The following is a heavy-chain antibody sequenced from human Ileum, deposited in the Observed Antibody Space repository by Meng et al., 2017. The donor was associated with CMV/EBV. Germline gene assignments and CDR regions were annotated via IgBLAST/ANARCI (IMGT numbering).Heavy chain of an antibody. CDR3: AKDRGFDFWDVFDV. Sequence: GESLKISCVASGFPFSNYDMNWVRQAPGKGLEWVSYIGGSGTIAYSAESVKGRFTISRDNSKNTLYLQMNSLRAEDTALYYCAKDRGFDFWDVFDVWGQGTMVTVSS. D-gene: IGHD3-3*01. V-gene: IGHV3-23*01. CDR1: GFPFSNYD. CDR2: IGGSGTIA. J-gene: IGHJ3*01.